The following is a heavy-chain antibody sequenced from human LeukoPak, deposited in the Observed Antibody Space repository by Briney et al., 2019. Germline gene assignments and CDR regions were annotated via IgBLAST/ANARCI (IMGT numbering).Heavy chain of an antibody. CDR3: ARDWSRARGDAFDI. CDR2: IYYSGST. CDR1: VASIIISY. J-gene: IGHJ3*02. Sequence: SETLSLTCTVSVASIIISYWSWFRQPPGKDLRGIGYIYYSGSTNYNPSLKSRVTISVDTSKNQFSLKLSSVTAADTAVYYCARDWSRARGDAFDIWGQGTMVTVSS. D-gene: IGHD3-3*01. V-gene: IGHV4-59*01.